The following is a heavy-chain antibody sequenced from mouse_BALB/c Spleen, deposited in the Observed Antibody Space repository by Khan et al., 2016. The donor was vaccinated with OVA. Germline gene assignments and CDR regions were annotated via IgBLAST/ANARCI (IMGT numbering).Heavy chain of an antibody. Sequence: EVQLQQSGPELVKPGASVKISCKTSGYTFTEYTMHWVKQSHGKSLEWIGRFNPNNGGTSYNQKFKGRAPLTVDESSSTAYMELRSLTSEDSAVYYCARRDYYAYNWYCDVWGAGTTVTVSS. CDR3: ARRDYYAYNWYCDV. J-gene: IGHJ1*01. D-gene: IGHD1-2*01. V-gene: IGHV1-22*01. CDR1: GYTFTEYT. CDR2: FNPNNGGT.